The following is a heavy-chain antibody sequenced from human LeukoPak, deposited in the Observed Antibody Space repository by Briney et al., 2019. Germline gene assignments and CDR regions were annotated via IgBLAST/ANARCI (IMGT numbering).Heavy chain of an antibody. J-gene: IGHJ3*02. V-gene: IGHV3-11*04. CDR3: ARESSLGYCSGGSCPFDI. CDR2: ISSSGSTI. Sequence: GGSLRLSCAASGFTFSDYYMSWIRQAPGKGLEWVSYISSSGSTIYYADSVKGRFTISRDNSKNTLYLQMNSLRAEDTAVYYCARESSLGYCSGGSCPFDIWGQGTMVTVSS. CDR1: GFTFSDYY. D-gene: IGHD2-15*01.